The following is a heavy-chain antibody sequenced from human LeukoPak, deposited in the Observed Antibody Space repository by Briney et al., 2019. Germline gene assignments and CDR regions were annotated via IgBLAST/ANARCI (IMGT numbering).Heavy chain of an antibody. CDR2: ISGSGGST. J-gene: IGHJ6*03. V-gene: IGHV3-23*01. CDR1: GFTFSSYA. Sequence: GGSLRLSCAASGFTFSSYAMSWVRQAPGKGLEWVSAISGSGGSTYYADSVKGRFTISRDNSKNTLYLQMNSLRAEDTAVYYCAKTGGHDILTGYYGYYYMDVWGKGTTVTVSS. CDR3: AKTGGHDILTGYYGYYYMDV. D-gene: IGHD3-9*01.